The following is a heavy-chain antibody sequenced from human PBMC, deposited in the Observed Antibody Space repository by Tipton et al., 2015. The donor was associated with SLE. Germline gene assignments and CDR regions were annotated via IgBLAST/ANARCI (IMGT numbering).Heavy chain of an antibody. Sequence: TLSLTCAVSGGSIISSSWWSWVRQPPGKGLEWIGDIYHSESPNYNQSLKSRVTISIDKSKNQFSLKLTSVTAADTAVYHCTRVPRYNWNYIADWGQGTLVSVSS. CDR3: TRVPRYNWNYIAD. V-gene: IGHV4-4*02. J-gene: IGHJ4*02. CDR1: GGSIISSSW. CDR2: IYHSESP. D-gene: IGHD1-7*01.